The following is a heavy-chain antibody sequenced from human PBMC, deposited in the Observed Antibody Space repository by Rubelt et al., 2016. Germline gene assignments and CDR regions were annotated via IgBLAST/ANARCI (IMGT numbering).Heavy chain of an antibody. D-gene: IGHD4-17*01. CDR2: IRYDGSNK. CDR3: AKPARLDYGINAEYFQH. CDR1: GFTFSSYG. V-gene: IGHV3-30*02. Sequence: QVQLVESGGGVVQPGGSLRLSSAASGFTFSSYGMHWVRQAPGKGLEWVAFIRYDGSNKYYADAVKGRFTIARDNSKNTLYLQMNSLRAEDTAVDYCAKPARLDYGINAEYFQHWGQGTLVTVSS. J-gene: IGHJ1*01.